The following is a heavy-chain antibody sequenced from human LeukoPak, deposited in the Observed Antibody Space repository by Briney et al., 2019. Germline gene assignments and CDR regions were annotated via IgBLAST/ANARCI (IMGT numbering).Heavy chain of an antibody. D-gene: IGHD2-21*01. CDR1: GGSISSSNYY. J-gene: IGHJ4*02. CDR3: ARAIRVAIFDY. Sequence: SETLSLTCTVSGGSISSSNYYWGWIRQPPGKGLEWIGGIYYSGSIYYNPSLKSRVTISVDTSKNQFSLKLSSVTAADTAMYYCARAIRVAIFDYWGQGTLVTVSS. CDR2: IYYSGSI. V-gene: IGHV4-39*07.